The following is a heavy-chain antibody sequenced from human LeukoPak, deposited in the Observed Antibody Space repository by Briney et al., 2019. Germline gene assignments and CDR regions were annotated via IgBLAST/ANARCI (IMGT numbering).Heavy chain of an antibody. CDR2: IYYSGST. D-gene: IGHD6-13*01. CDR3: ARVSSGSSWYDFDY. J-gene: IGHJ4*02. CDR1: GHSISIGDNY. Sequence: AETLSLTCTVSGHSISIGDNYCRWVRQPAGEGLLWNGYIYYSGSTNYNPSLKSRVTISVATSKNQFSLKLSSVTAADTAVYYCARVSSGSSWYDFDYWGQGTLVTVSS. V-gene: IGHV4-61*10.